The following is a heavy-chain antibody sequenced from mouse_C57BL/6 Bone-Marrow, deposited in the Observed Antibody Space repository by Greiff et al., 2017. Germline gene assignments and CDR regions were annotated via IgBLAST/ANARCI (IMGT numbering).Heavy chain of an antibody. V-gene: IGHV1-81*01. CDR3: ARRGAYDYGAWFAY. CDR1: GYTFTSYG. D-gene: IGHD2-4*01. J-gene: IGHJ3*01. Sequence: QVQLQQSGAELARPGASVKLSCKASGYTFTSYGISWVKQSTGQGLEWIGELYPRSGNTYYNEKFKGKATLTADKSSSTAYMELRSLTSEDSAVYVCARRGAYDYGAWFAYWGQGTLVTVSA. CDR2: LYPRSGNT.